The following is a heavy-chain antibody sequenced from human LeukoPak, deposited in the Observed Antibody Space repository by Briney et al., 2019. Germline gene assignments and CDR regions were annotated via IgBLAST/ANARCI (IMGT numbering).Heavy chain of an antibody. J-gene: IGHJ4*02. D-gene: IGHD4-17*01. CDR2: IYSSGMT. CDR3: ARDLYGVSHDY. Sequence: GGSLRLSCAAPGFTVSSNYMSWVRQAPGKGLEWVSVIYSSGMTYYADSVKGRFTISRDNSKNTLYFHMNSLRAEDTAVYYCARDLYGVSHDYWGQGTLVTVSS. V-gene: IGHV3-53*01. CDR1: GFTVSSNY.